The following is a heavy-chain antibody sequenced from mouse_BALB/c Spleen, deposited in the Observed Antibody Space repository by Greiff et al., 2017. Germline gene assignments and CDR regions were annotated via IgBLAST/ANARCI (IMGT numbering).Heavy chain of an antibody. J-gene: IGHJ4*01. D-gene: IGHD2-13*01. CDR2: INSDGGST. Sequence: EVKLMESGGGLVQPGESLKLSCESNEYESPSHDMSWVRKTPEKRLELVAAINSDGGSTYYPDTMERRFIISRDNTKKTLYLQMSSLRSEDTALYYCARQTTGGYAMDYWGQGTSVTVSS. CDR3: ARQTTGGYAMDY. V-gene: IGHV5-2*01. CDR1: EYESPSHD.